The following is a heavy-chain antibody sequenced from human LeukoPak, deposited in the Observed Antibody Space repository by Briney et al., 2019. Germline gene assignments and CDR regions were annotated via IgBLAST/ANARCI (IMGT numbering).Heavy chain of an antibody. J-gene: IGHJ5*02. D-gene: IGHD6-13*01. CDR1: GFTFSNYA. V-gene: IGHV3-23*01. CDR2: IRDSGAYG. CDR3: AKSPRSAADNWFDP. Sequence: GGSLRLSCAASGFTFSNYAMGWVRQAPGKGLEWVSTIRDSGAYGFYADSVKGRFTISRDNSKNTLYLQMNSLTVEDTAVYYCAKSPRSAADNWFDPWGQGTLVTVSS.